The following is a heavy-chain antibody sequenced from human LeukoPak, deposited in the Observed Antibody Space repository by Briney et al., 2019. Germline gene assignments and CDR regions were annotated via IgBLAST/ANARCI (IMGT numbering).Heavy chain of an antibody. V-gene: IGHV4-4*07. CDR3: ARSLITFGGVIVNGMDV. CDR1: GGSISSYY. CDR2: IYTSGST. J-gene: IGHJ6*02. D-gene: IGHD3-16*02. Sequence: PSETLSLTCTVSGGSISSYYWSWIRQPAGKGLEWIGRIYTSGSTNYNPSLKSRVTMSVDTSKNQFSLKLSSVTAADTAVYYCARSLITFGGVIVNGMDVWGQGTTVTVSS.